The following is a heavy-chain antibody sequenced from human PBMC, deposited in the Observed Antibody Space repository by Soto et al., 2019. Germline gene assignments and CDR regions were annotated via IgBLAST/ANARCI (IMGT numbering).Heavy chain of an antibody. D-gene: IGHD6-6*01. CDR2: TYYRSKWYN. CDR3: ARGLQYSSSSGWGYYYYYYGMDV. Sequence: PSQTLSLTCAISGDSVSSNSAAWNWIRQSPSRGLEWLGRTYYRSKWYNDYAVSVKSRITINPDTSKNQFSLQLNSVTPEDTAVYYCARGLQYSSSSGWGYYYYYYGMDVWSQGTTVTVSS. CDR1: GDSVSSNSAA. V-gene: IGHV6-1*01. J-gene: IGHJ6*02.